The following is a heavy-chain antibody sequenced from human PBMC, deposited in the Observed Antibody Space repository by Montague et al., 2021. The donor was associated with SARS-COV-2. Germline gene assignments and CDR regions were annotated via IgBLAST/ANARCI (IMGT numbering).Heavy chain of an antibody. Sequence: SLRLSCAASGFTFSSYWMHWVRQAPGKGLVWVSRINSDGSSTSYADSVKGRFTISRDNAKNTLYLQMNSLRAGDTAVYYCARATHDSSSWTYYYYYVMDVWGQGTTVTVSS. CDR3: ARATHDSSSWTYYYYYVMDV. V-gene: IGHV3-74*01. CDR2: INSDGSST. CDR1: GFTFSSYW. J-gene: IGHJ6*02. D-gene: IGHD6-13*01.